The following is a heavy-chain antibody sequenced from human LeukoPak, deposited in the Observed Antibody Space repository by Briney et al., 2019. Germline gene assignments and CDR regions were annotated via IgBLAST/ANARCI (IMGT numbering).Heavy chain of an antibody. D-gene: IGHD2-15*01. CDR3: AKGSSASCYSSVNF. Sequence: SVTVSCKASGYSFGSFGINWVRQAPGQGLGWMGWISAYNGDTNSAQKLQGRVTMTTDTSTNTAYMDLMSLRSDDTAVYYCAKGSSASCYSSVNFWGQGTLVTVSS. V-gene: IGHV1-18*01. J-gene: IGHJ4*02. CDR2: ISAYNGDT. CDR1: GYSFGSFG.